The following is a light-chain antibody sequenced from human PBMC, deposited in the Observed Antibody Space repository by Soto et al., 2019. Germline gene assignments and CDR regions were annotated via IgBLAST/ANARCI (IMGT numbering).Light chain of an antibody. CDR2: GAS. CDR3: VQYVKSPILT. V-gene: IGKV3-15*01. Sequence: EIVMTQSPATLSVSPGERATLSCRASQSVSSDLAWYHQKPGQAPRLLIYGASTRATGIPARFSGSGSGTEFTLTINSLQSEDFAVYYCVQYVKSPILTFGPGTKVEMK. J-gene: IGKJ3*01. CDR1: QSVSSD.